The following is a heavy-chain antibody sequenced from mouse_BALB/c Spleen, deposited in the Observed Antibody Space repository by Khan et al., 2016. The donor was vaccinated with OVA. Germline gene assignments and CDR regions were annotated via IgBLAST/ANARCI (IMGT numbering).Heavy chain of an antibody. J-gene: IGHJ3*01. CDR1: GFTFSSYS. V-gene: IGHV5-6*01. Sequence: EVELVESGGDLVKPGGSLKLSCAASGFTFSSYSMSWVRQTPDKRLEWVASISSGGDYTYYPDNVTGRFTISRDNAKNTLYLQMSSLRSEDTAMYYCARSPYGNFAYWGQGTLVTVSA. D-gene: IGHD2-1*01. CDR3: ARSPYGNFAY. CDR2: ISSGGDYT.